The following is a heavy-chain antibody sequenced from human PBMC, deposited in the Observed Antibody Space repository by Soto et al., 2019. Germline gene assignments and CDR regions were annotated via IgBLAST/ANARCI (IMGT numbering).Heavy chain of an antibody. CDR2: ISYDGSNK. V-gene: IGHV3-30-3*01. CDR3: ARACEGKVRGGGGV. CDR1: GFTFSSYA. J-gene: IGHJ6*02. D-gene: IGHD3-10*01. Sequence: QVQLVESGGGVVQPGRSLRLSCAASGFTFSSYAMHWVRQAPGKGLEWVAVISYDGSNKYYADSVKGRFTISRDNSKNALDLQMNSLRAEDTAVYYCARACEGKVRGGGGVWGQGTTVTVSS.